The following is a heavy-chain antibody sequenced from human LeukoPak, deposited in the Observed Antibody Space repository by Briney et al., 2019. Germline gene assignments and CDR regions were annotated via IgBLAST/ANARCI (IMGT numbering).Heavy chain of an antibody. CDR2: IYHSGST. CDR1: GGSFSGYY. J-gene: IGHJ4*02. V-gene: IGHV4-34*01. D-gene: IGHD4-23*01. CDR3: ATLTTMVTPSYFDY. Sequence: SETLSLTCVGYGGSFSGYYWGWIRQPPGKGLEWIGSIYHSGSTYYNPSLKSRVTISVDTSKNQFSLKLSSVTAADTAVYYCATLTTMVTPSYFDYWGQGTLVTVSS.